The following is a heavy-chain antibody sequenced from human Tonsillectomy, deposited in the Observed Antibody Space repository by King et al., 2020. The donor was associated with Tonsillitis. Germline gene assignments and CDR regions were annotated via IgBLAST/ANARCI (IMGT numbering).Heavy chain of an antibody. Sequence: FQLVQSGAEVKKPGSSVKVSCKASGGTFSNYAINWVRQAPGQGLEWMGRIIPILGIANYAQKFQGRVTITADKSTSTAYMELSSLRSEDTAVYYCAREGPGIAAAGTCDYWGPGPLVTVSS. J-gene: IGHJ4*02. D-gene: IGHD6-13*01. V-gene: IGHV1-69*04. CDR1: GGTFSNYA. CDR3: AREGPGIAAAGTCDY. CDR2: IIPILGIA.